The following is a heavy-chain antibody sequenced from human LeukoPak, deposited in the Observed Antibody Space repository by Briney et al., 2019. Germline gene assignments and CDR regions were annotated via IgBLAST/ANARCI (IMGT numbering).Heavy chain of an antibody. CDR2: INHSGST. J-gene: IGHJ4*02. D-gene: IGHD5-18*01. Sequence: SETLSLTCAVYGGSFSGYYWSWIRQPPGKGLEWIGEINHSGSTYYNPSLKSRVTISVDTSKNQFSLKLSSVTAADTAVYYCASSGYSYGSVFNYWGQGTLVTVSS. CDR3: ASSGYSYGSVFNY. V-gene: IGHV4-34*01. CDR1: GGSFSGYY.